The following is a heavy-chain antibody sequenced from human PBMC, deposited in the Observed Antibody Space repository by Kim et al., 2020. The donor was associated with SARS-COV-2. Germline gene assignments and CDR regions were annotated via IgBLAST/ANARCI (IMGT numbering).Heavy chain of an antibody. V-gene: IGHV3-53*01. Sequence: GGSLRLSCAASGFTVSSNYMSWVRQAPGKGLEWVSVIYSGGSTYYADSVKGRFTISRDNSKNTLYLQMNSLRAEDTAVYYCARSSSRYSYGIDYWGQGTLVTVSS. CDR3: ARSSSRYSYGIDY. D-gene: IGHD5-18*01. CDR2: IYSGGST. J-gene: IGHJ4*02. CDR1: GFTVSSNY.